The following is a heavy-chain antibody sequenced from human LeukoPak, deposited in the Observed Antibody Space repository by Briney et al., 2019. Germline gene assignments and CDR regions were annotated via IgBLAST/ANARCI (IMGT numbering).Heavy chain of an antibody. CDR2: IYHSGST. D-gene: IGHD4-23*01. Sequence: SETLSLTCTVSGYSISSGYYWGWIRQPPGKGLEWIGSIYHSGSTYYNPSLKSRVTISVDTSKNQFSLKLSSVTAADTAVYYCARVNGGNFADYWGQGTLVTVSS. CDR3: ARVNGGNFADY. V-gene: IGHV4-38-2*02. J-gene: IGHJ4*02. CDR1: GYSISSGYY.